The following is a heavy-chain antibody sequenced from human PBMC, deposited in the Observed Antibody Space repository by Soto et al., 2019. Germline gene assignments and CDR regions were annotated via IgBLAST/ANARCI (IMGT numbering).Heavy chain of an antibody. D-gene: IGHD3-10*01. J-gene: IGHJ4*02. CDR1: GGSISSYY. CDR2: IYYSGST. V-gene: IGHV4-59*01. Sequence: QVQLQESGPGLVKPSETLSLTCTVSGGSISSYYWSWIRQPPGKGLEWIGYIYYSGSTNYNPSLTNRVTISLATSKNPFSLTLSSVTAADTAVYYCATEDRGVYFDYWGQGTLVTVSS. CDR3: ATEDRGVYFDY.